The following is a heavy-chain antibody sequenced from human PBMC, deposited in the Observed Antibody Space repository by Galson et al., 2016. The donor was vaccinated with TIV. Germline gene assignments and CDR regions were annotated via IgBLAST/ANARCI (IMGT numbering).Heavy chain of an antibody. Sequence: SLRLSCAATGFSVSDNYMNWVRQAPGKGLEWVSIIYNDGTTYYADSVKGRFTISRDNSKNTVYLQMHSLGADDAAVYHCARERRYCGDRCYLRYYYGMDVWGQGTTVTVSS. V-gene: IGHV3-53*05. CDR1: GFSVSDNY. J-gene: IGHJ6*02. CDR2: IYNDGTT. CDR3: ARERRYCGDRCYLRYYYGMDV. D-gene: IGHD2-21*01.